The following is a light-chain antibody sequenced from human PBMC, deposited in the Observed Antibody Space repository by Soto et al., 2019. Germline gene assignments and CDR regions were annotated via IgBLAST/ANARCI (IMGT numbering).Light chain of an antibody. J-gene: IGKJ4*01. V-gene: IGKV3-20*01. Sequence: EIVLTQSPGTLSLSPGERATLSCRAIQSVSSSCLAWYQQKPGQAPRLLIYGASSRATGIPDRFSGSGSGKDFTITISRLEPEDFAVYYCQQYGSSTALTFGGGTEVDIK. CDR2: GAS. CDR3: QQYGSSTALT. CDR1: QSVSSSC.